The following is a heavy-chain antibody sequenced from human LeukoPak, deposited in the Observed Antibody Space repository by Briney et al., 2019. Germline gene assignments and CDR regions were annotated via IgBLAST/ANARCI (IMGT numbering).Heavy chain of an antibody. CDR3: ARHGDIVVVPLEN. CDR2: IYYSGST. J-gene: IGHJ4*02. V-gene: IGHV4-39*01. Sequence: PSETLSLTCTVSGGSISSSSYYWGWIRQPPGKGLEWIGSIYYSGSTYYNPSLKSRVTISVDTSKNQFSLKLSSVTAADPAVYYCARHGDIVVVPLENWGQGTLVTVSS. D-gene: IGHD2-2*01. CDR1: GGSISSSSYY.